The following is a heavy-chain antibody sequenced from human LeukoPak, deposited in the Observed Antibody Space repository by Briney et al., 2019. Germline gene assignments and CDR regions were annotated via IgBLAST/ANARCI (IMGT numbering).Heavy chain of an antibody. CDR1: SDSISSYY. J-gene: IGHJ5*02. V-gene: IGHV4-59*01. Sequence: SETLSLTCTVSSDSISSYYWSWIRQPPGKGLEWIGYIYYSGSTNYNPSLKSRVTISVDTSKNQFSLKLSSVTAADTAVYYCARGGSGSYLSWFDPWGQGTLVTVSS. CDR2: IYYSGST. D-gene: IGHD1-26*01. CDR3: ARGGSGSYLSWFDP.